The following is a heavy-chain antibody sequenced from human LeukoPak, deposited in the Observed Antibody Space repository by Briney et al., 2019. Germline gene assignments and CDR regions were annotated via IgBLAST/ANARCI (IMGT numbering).Heavy chain of an antibody. J-gene: IGHJ4*02. CDR1: GYSFTTYW. Sequence: GESLKISCKGSGYSFTTYWIGWVRQMPGRGLEWMGIIYPGDSDTRYSPSFQGQVTISADKSINTAYLQWSSLKASDTAVYYCASSWHESTHWGQGTLVTVSS. V-gene: IGHV5-51*01. CDR2: IYPGDSDT. CDR3: ASSWHESTH. D-gene: IGHD1-1*01.